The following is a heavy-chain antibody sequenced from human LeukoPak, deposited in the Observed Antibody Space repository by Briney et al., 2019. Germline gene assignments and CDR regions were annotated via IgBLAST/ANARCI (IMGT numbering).Heavy chain of an antibody. Sequence: PSQTLSLTCTVSGGSISSGDYYWSWIRQPPGKGLEWIGYIYYSGSTYYNPSLKSRATISVDTSKNQFSLKLSSVTAADTAVYYCARAGAVADTNTYYYDSSGYSDAFDIWGQGTMVTVSS. V-gene: IGHV4-30-4*08. D-gene: IGHD3-22*01. CDR2: IYYSGST. J-gene: IGHJ3*02. CDR3: ARAGAVADTNTYYYDSSGYSDAFDI. CDR1: GGSISSGDYY.